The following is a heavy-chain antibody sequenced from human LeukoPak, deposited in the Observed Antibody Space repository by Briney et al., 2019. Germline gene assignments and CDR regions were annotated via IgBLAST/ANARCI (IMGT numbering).Heavy chain of an antibody. J-gene: IGHJ3*02. Sequence: GGSLRLSCAASGFAFSDHYMDWVRQAPGKGLEWVSSISSSSSYIYYADSVKGRFTISRDNAKNSLYLQMNSLRAEDTAVYYCARVGGVIEGEDAFDIWGQGTMVTVSS. V-gene: IGHV3-21*01. CDR2: ISSSSSYI. D-gene: IGHD3-16*02. CDR3: ARVGGVIEGEDAFDI. CDR1: GFAFSDHY.